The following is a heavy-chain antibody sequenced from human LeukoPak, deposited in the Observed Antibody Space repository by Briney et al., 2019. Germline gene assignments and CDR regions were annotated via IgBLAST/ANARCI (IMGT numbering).Heavy chain of an antibody. CDR3: ARGRTRLVVPAATVPSNWFDP. V-gene: IGHV4-61*02. CDR1: DGSISSGSYY. CDR2: IYTSGST. Sequence: SETLSLTCTVSDGSISSGSYYWSWIRQPAGKGLEWIGRIYTSGSTNYNPSLKSRVTISVDTSKNQFSLKLSSVTAADTAVYYCARGRTRLVVPAATVPSNWFDPWGQGTLVTVSS. J-gene: IGHJ5*02. D-gene: IGHD2-2*01.